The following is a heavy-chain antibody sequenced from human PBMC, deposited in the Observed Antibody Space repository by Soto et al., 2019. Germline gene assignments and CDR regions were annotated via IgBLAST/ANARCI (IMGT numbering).Heavy chain of an antibody. CDR3: TTDLLRYYVMAV. Sequence: EVPLVESGGGLIKPGGSLRLSCAASAFSLSNVWMNWVRQAPGKGLEWVGRIKSKTDGGTTDVAAPVKGRFTISRDDSKNTLDLQMSSLKTEHTAVYYCTTDLLRYYVMAVWGQGTTVTVSS. J-gene: IGHJ6*02. CDR1: AFSLSNVW. V-gene: IGHV3-15*07. D-gene: IGHD2-15*01. CDR2: IKSKTDGGTT.